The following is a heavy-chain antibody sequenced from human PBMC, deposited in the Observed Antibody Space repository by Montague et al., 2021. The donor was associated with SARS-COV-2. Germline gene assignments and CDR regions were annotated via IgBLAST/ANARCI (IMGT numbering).Heavy chain of an antibody. CDR1: GFSLDTRGAA. CDR2: IYWNDGM. J-gene: IGHJ5*02. CDR3: AHREEDNNGYSWFDP. V-gene: IGHV2-5*01. Sequence: PALVKPTQTLTLICSFSGFSLDTRGAAVAWIRQPPGKALEWVGSIYWNDGMHYNSSLKSRLSMSKDTSKNQVVLIMTDVDPADTATYFCAHREEDNNGYSWFDPWGQGTLVTVSS. D-gene: IGHD5-12*01.